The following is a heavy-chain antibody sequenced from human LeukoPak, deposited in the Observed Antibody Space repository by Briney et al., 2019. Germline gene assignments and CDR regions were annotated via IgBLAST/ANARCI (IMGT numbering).Heavy chain of an antibody. J-gene: IGHJ4*02. D-gene: IGHD2-15*01. V-gene: IGHV3-30*03. CDR2: ISSGGSDK. CDR3: VAAAGEDY. Sequence: PGRSLRLSCAASGFTFSSYGMHWVRQAPGKGLEWVAIISSGGSDKYYGDSVKGRFTISRDNAKNTLYLQMNSLRAEDTAVYYCVAAAGEDYWGQGTLVTVSS. CDR1: GFTFSSYG.